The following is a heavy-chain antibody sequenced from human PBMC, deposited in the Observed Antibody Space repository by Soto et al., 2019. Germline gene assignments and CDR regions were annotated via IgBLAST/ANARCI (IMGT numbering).Heavy chain of an antibody. CDR3: ARRQIEYSSSSSGMDYYYGMDV. V-gene: IGHV3-21*01. J-gene: IGHJ6*02. Sequence: ESGGGLVKPGGSLRLSCAASGFTFSSYSMNWVRQAPGKGLEWVSSISSSSSYIYYADSVKGRFTISRDNAKNSLYLQMNSLRAEDTAVYYCARRQIEYSSSSSGMDYYYGMDVWGQGTTVTVSS. D-gene: IGHD6-6*01. CDR2: ISSSSSYI. CDR1: GFTFSSYS.